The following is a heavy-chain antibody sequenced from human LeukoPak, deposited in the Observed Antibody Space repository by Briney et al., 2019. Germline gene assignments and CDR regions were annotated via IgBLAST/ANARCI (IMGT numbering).Heavy chain of an antibody. J-gene: IGHJ4*02. Sequence: GGSLRLSCAASGFTFSSYAMHWVRQAPGKGLEWVAVISYDGSNKYYAGSVKGRFTISRDNSKNTLYLQMNSLRAEDTAVYYCARDQRAATYSFDYWGQGTLVTVSS. D-gene: IGHD2-21*01. CDR2: ISYDGSNK. CDR3: ARDQRAATYSFDY. CDR1: GFTFSSYA. V-gene: IGHV3-30*04.